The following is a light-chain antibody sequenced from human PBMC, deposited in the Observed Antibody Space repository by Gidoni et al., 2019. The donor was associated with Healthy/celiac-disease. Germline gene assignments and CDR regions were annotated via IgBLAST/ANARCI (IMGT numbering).Light chain of an antibody. CDR2: EAS. Sequence: DIHMTQSPSTLPASVGDRGTITCRASETLASQVAWYQQKPGKAPNLLIFEASTLENGVPSRFSGSGSGTEFSLTIDSLQPDDFGTYYCQPYKDYPTFGQGTKVEIK. CDR3: QPYKDYPT. J-gene: IGKJ1*01. CDR1: ETLASQ. V-gene: IGKV1-5*03.